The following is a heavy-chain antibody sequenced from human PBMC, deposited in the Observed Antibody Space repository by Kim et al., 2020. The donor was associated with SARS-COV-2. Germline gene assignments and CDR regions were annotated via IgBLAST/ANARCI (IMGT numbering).Heavy chain of an antibody. Sequence: NPPLKSRVIISVDTSKKQFALKLTSVTAADTAVYYCARRSRGDGSPGYWGQGTLVTVSS. J-gene: IGHJ4*02. V-gene: IGHV4-39*01. D-gene: IGHD3-16*01. CDR3: ARRSRGDGSPGY.